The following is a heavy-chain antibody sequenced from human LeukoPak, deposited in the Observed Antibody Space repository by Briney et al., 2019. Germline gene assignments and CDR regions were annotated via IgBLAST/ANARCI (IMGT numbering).Heavy chain of an antibody. CDR2: IYSSGTT. Sequence: SETLSLICSVSRGSISSPNYYWGWIRQPPGKGLEWIGNIYSSGTTYYNPSLPSLKSRVTILIDTSNSQFSLRLRSVTAADTAVYYCASLRKRGGAFDLWGQGTVVTVSS. CDR1: RGSISSPNYY. V-gene: IGHV4-39*07. J-gene: IGHJ3*01. CDR3: ASLRKRGGAFDL.